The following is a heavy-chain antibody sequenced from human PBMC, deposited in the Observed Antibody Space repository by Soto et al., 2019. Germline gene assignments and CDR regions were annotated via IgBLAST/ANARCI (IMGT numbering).Heavy chain of an antibody. Sequence: SETLSLTCTVSGGSISSSSYYWGWIRQPPGKGLEWIGSIYYSGGTYYNPSLRRRVTISVDTSKNQFSLKLSSVTAADTAVYYCAMGSPSNFDSWGQGTLVTVSS. V-gene: IGHV4-39*01. D-gene: IGHD6-6*01. CDR3: AMGSPSNFDS. CDR2: IYYSGGT. CDR1: GGSISSSSYY. J-gene: IGHJ4*02.